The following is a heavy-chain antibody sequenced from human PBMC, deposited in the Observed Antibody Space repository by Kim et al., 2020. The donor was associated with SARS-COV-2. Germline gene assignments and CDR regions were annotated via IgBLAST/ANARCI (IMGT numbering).Heavy chain of an antibody. CDR1: GYTFTGYY. CDR3: ARWGGGKGYCSGGSCYAGPLVWFDP. V-gene: IGHV1-2*06. CDR2: INPNSGGT. D-gene: IGHD2-15*01. J-gene: IGHJ5*02. Sequence: ASVKVSCKASGYTFTGYYMHWVRQAPGQGLEWMGRINPNSGGTNYAQKFQGRVTMTRDTSISTAYMELSRLRSDDTAVYYCARWGGGKGYCSGGSCYAGPLVWFDPWGQGTLVTVSS.